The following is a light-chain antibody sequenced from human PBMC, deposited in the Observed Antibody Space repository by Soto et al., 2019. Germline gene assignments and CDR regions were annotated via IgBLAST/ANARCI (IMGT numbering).Light chain of an antibody. V-gene: IGKV1-12*01. J-gene: IGKJ3*01. CDR3: QQANSFPCT. CDR1: QDISSW. Sequence: DIQMTQSPSSVSASVGDRVTITCRARQDISSWLAWYQQKPGKAPKLLIYAASSLQSGVPSRFSGSGSRTHFTLTSSSLQPEDFATYYGQQANSFPCTFCPGTKVDIK. CDR2: AAS.